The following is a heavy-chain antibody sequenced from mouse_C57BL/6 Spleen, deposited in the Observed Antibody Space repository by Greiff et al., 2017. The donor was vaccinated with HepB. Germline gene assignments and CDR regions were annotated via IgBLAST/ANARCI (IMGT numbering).Heavy chain of an antibody. CDR3: ARRKGYYYGSSSSWFAY. CDR2: IFPGSGST. D-gene: IGHD1-1*01. V-gene: IGHV1-75*01. Sequence: VQLQESGPELVKPGASVKISCKASGYTFTDYYINWVKQRPGQGLEWIGWIFPGSGSTYYNEKFKGKATLTVDKSSSTAYMLLSSLTSEDSAVYFCARRKGYYYGSSSSWFAYWGQGTLVTVSA. J-gene: IGHJ3*01. CDR1: GYTFTDYY.